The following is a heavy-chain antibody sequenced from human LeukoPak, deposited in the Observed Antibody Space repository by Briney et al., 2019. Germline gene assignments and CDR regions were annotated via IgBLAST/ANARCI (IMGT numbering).Heavy chain of an antibody. CDR2: TLHSGST. CDR1: GGSFSGYY. CDR3: ARNGDYSLDS. V-gene: IGHV4-34*12. J-gene: IGHJ4*02. D-gene: IGHD4-17*01. Sequence: PSETLSLTCAVYGGSFSGYYWSWVRQPPGKGLEWIGETLHSGSTSYNPSLQSRVTMSINTSKSQFSLRLTSVTAADTAIYYCARNGDYSLDSWGQGTLVTVSS.